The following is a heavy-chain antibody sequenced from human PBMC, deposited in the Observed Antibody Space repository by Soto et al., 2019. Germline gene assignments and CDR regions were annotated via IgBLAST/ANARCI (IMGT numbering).Heavy chain of an antibody. CDR2: IYYSGST. Sequence: SETLSLTCTVSGGSISSGGYYWSWIRQHPGKGLEWIGYIYYSGSTYYNPSLKSRVTISVDTSKNQLSLKLSSVTAADTAVYYCAKEPTFVAAAGLDYWGLGTLVTVSS. CDR1: GGSISSGGYY. J-gene: IGHJ4*02. D-gene: IGHD6-13*01. V-gene: IGHV4-31*03. CDR3: AKEPTFVAAAGLDY.